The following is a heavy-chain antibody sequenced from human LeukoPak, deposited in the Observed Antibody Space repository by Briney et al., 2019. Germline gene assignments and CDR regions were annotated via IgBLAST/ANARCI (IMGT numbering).Heavy chain of an antibody. CDR3: TTRGYSYRHGFDY. CDR2: IKSKTDGGTT. V-gene: IGHV3-15*01. CDR1: GFTVSSNY. D-gene: IGHD5-18*01. J-gene: IGHJ4*02. Sequence: PGGSLRLSCAASGFTVSSNYMSWVRQAPGKGLEWVGRIKSKTDGGTTDYAAPVKGRFTISRDDSKNTLYLQMNSLKTEDTAVYYCTTRGYSYRHGFDYWGQGTLVTVSS.